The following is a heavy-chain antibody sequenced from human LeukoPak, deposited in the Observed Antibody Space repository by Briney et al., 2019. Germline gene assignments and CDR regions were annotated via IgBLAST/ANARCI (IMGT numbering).Heavy chain of an antibody. CDR2: IYYSGST. J-gene: IGHJ6*02. CDR1: GGSISSYY. Sequence: SETLSLTCTVSGGSISSYYWSWIRQPPGKGLEWIGYIYYSGSTNYNPSLKSRATISVDTSKNQFSLKLSSVTAADTAVYYCARDCVDYYGMGVWGQGTTVTVSS. V-gene: IGHV4-59*01. CDR3: ARDCVDYYGMGV.